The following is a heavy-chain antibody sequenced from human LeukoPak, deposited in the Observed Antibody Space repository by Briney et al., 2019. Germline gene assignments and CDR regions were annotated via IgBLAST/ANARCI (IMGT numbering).Heavy chain of an antibody. D-gene: IGHD3-22*01. CDR3: ARDGRYYYDSSGYYLVY. V-gene: IGHV3-30*04. J-gene: IGHJ4*02. CDR2: ISYDGSNK. CDR1: GFTFSSYA. Sequence: GGSLRLSCAASGFTFSSYAMHWVRQAPGKGLEWVAVISYDGSNKYYADSVKGRFTISRDNSKNTLYLQMNSLRAEDTAVYYCARDGRYYYDSSGYYLVYWGQGTLVTVSS.